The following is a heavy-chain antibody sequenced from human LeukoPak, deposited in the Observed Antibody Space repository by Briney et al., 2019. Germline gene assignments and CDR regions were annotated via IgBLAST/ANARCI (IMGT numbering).Heavy chain of an antibody. Sequence: HPGGSLRLSCAVSGFTFSSHWMHWVRQAPGKGLVWVSRITSDGRSTTYADSVKGRFTISRDNAKNTLYLQMNSLRAEDTAVYYCARERYSRREDDAFDIWGQGTTVTVSS. D-gene: IGHD2-15*01. J-gene: IGHJ3*02. V-gene: IGHV3-74*03. CDR1: GFTFSSHW. CDR3: ARERYSRREDDAFDI. CDR2: ITSDGRST.